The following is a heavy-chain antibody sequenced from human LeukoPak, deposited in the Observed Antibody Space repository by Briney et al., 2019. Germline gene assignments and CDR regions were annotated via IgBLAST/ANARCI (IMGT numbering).Heavy chain of an antibody. D-gene: IGHD3-3*01. Sequence: SETLSLTCTVSGGSVSGYYCSWIRQPAGKGLEWIGRIYSTGSTDYNASLKSRLTMSVDTSKNQFSLKLSSVTAADTAVYCCARMSYDRTGEGRANLYYYYMAVWGKGTTVTVSS. CDR1: GGSVSGYY. CDR3: ARMSYDRTGEGRANLYYYYMAV. J-gene: IGHJ6*03. V-gene: IGHV4-4*07. CDR2: IYSTGST.